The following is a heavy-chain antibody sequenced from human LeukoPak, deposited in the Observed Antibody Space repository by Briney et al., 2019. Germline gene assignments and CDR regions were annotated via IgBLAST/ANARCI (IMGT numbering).Heavy chain of an antibody. CDR3: ARAQTVVAATPGGY. D-gene: IGHD2-15*01. V-gene: IGHV1-2*02. J-gene: IGHJ4*02. CDR2: MNPNSGGT. CDR1: GYTFTGYY. Sequence: GASVTVSCKASGYTFTGYYMHWVRQAPGQGLEWMGWMNPNSGGTNYAQRFQGRVTMTRDTSIGTAYMELSRLGSDDTAVYYCARAQTVVAATPGGYWGQGTLVTVSS.